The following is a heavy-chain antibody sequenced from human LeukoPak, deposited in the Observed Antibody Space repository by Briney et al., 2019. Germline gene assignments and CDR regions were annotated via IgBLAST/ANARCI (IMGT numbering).Heavy chain of an antibody. CDR3: ATQLMVRGVISDY. V-gene: IGHV4-34*12. Sequence: PSETLSVTSAVHGGSFCGYYWSWIPPPPGKGLEWIGEIIHSGRTNYNPSLKSRVTISVDTSKNQFSLKLSCGTAADTAVYYCATQLMVRGVISDYWGQGTPVTVSS. CDR1: GGSFCGYY. CDR2: IIHSGRT. D-gene: IGHD3-10*01. J-gene: IGHJ4*02.